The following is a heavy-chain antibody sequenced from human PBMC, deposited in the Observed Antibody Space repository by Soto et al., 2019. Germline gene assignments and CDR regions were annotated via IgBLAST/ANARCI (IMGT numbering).Heavy chain of an antibody. J-gene: IGHJ4*02. D-gene: IGHD3-3*01. Sequence: QVQLVQSGAEVKKPGASVKVSCKASGYTFTGYYMHWVRQAPGQGLEWMGWINPNSGGTNYAQKFQGWVTMTRDTSSSTAYMELSRLRSDDTAVYYCARVREGLRFLEWPLFDYWGQGTLVTVSS. V-gene: IGHV1-2*04. CDR2: INPNSGGT. CDR3: ARVREGLRFLEWPLFDY. CDR1: GYTFTGYY.